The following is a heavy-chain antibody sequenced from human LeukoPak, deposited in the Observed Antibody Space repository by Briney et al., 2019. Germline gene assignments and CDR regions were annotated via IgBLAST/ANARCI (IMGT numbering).Heavy chain of an antibody. D-gene: IGHD6-13*01. CDR2: IKQDGSEK. Sequence: GGSLRLSCAASGFTFSTYWMSWVRQAPGKGLEWVANIKQDGSEKYYLDSVKGRFTISRDNAKNSLYLQMNSLRAEDTAVYFCTREAADGIDYWGQGTLVTASS. V-gene: IGHV3-7*01. J-gene: IGHJ4*02. CDR1: GFTFSTYW. CDR3: TREAADGIDY.